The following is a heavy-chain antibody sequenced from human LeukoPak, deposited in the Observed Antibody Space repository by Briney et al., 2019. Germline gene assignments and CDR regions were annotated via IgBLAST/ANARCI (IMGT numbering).Heavy chain of an antibody. V-gene: IGHV3-21*01. CDR2: ISSSSSYI. CDR3: ARDGGPGVAPLDY. Sequence: GGSLRLSCAASGFTFSSYSMNWVRQAPGKGLEWVSSISSSSSYIYYADSVKGRFTISRDNAKNSLYLQMNSLRAEDTAVYYCARDGGPGVAPLDYWGQGTLVTVSS. D-gene: IGHD1-14*01. J-gene: IGHJ4*02. CDR1: GFTFSSYS.